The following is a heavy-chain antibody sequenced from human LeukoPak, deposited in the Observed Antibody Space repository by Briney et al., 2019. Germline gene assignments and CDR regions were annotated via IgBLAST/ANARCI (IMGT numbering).Heavy chain of an antibody. CDR2: INHSGST. CDR1: GGSFSGYY. V-gene: IGHV4-34*01. D-gene: IGHD3-10*01. CDR3: ARGRGIRGSAFDI. J-gene: IGHJ3*02. Sequence: SETLSLTCAVHGGSFSGYYWSWIRQPPGKGLEWIGEINHSGSTNYNPSLKSRVTISVDTSKNQFSLKLSSVAAADTAVYYCARGRGIRGSAFDIWGQGTMVTVSS.